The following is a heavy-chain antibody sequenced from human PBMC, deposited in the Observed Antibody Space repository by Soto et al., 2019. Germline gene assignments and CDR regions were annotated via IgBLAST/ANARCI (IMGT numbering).Heavy chain of an antibody. Sequence: ASVKVSCKGSGYRFSGYYIHWVRQAPGQGLEWMGGINPINGGTNYAQKFQGWVTMTSDTSISTAYMELSRLRSDDTAVYYCARDLSHLNWSYAGYYYGIDVWGQGTRVTVAS. CDR3: ARDLSHLNWSYAGYYYGIDV. CDR2: INPINGGT. D-gene: IGHD1-7*01. V-gene: IGHV1-2*04. J-gene: IGHJ6*02. CDR1: GYRFSGYY.